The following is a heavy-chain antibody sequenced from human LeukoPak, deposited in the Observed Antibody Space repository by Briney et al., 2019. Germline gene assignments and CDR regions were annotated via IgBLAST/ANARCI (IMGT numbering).Heavy chain of an antibody. J-gene: IGHJ4*02. CDR3: ARGIVVVTAIHPLYYFDY. D-gene: IGHD2-21*02. CDR2: IIPIFGTA. CDR1: GYTFTSYG. Sequence: SVKVSCKASGYTFTSYGISWVRQAPGQGLEWMGGIIPIFGTANYAQKFQGRVTITADESTSTAYMELSSLRSEDTAVYYCARGIVVVTAIHPLYYFDYWGQGTLVTVSS. V-gene: IGHV1-69*13.